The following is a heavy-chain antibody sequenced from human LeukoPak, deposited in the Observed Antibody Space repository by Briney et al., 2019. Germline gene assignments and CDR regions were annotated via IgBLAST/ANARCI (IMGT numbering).Heavy chain of an antibody. CDR2: ISPNSGGA. Sequence: ASVKVSCKASGYSFTAQYMHWVRQAPGQGLEWMGWISPNSGGANYAQKFQGRVTMTRDTSISTAYMEVNRLRSDDTAAYYCSTDECTNGVCYLGSWGQGTLVTVSS. V-gene: IGHV1-2*02. CDR1: GYSFTAQY. J-gene: IGHJ5*02. CDR3: STDECTNGVCYLGS. D-gene: IGHD2-8*01.